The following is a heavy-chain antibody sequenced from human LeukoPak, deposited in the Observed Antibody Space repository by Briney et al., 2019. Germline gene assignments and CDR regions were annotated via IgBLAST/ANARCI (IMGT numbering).Heavy chain of an antibody. CDR2: ISSSSSYI. CDR1: GFTFSSYS. Sequence: GALRLSCAASGFTFSSYSMNWVRQAPGKGLEWVSSISSSSSYIYYADSVKGRFTISRDNAKNSLYLQMNSLRAEDTAVYYCASVSYYYGSGSYPYWGQGTLVTVSS. D-gene: IGHD3-10*01. V-gene: IGHV3-21*01. J-gene: IGHJ4*02. CDR3: ASVSYYYGSGSYPY.